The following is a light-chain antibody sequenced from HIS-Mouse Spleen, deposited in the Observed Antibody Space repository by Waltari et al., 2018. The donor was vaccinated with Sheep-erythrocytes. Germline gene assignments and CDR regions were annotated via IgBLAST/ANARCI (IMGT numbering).Light chain of an antibody. Sequence: SYVLTQPPSVSVAPGKTARITCGGHNIGSKGVHWYQQKPGQAPVLVVYDDSDRPSGIPERFSGSNSGNTATLTISGTQAMDEADYYCQAWDSSTAVFGGGTKLTVL. CDR2: DDS. V-gene: IGLV3-21*01. CDR1: NIGSKG. J-gene: IGLJ2*01. CDR3: QAWDSSTAV.